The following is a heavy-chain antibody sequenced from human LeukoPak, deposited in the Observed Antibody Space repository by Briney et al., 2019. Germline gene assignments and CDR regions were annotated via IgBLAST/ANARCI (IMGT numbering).Heavy chain of an antibody. J-gene: IGHJ6*04. V-gene: IGHV3-23*01. Sequence: GGSLSLSCAASGLPFSGYAMSWVRQAPGKGLEWVSAISGGATSTYYADSVKGRFTISRDNSKNTVYLQMNSLRAEDTAIYYCAQVGGMAQDVWGKGTTVTVSS. CDR2: ISGGATST. D-gene: IGHD3-16*01. CDR3: AQVGGMAQDV. CDR1: GLPFSGYA.